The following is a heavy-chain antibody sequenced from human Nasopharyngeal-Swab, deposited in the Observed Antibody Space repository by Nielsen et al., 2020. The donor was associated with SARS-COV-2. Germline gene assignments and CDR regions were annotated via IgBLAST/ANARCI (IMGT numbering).Heavy chain of an antibody. V-gene: IGHV3-9*01. Sequence: GGSLRLSCAASGFTFDDYAMHWVRQVAGKGREWVAGFTWNGGSLGFADSVRDRFIISRDNARNLLFLQMTSLRLEDTALYYCARDMDYASAYYDAIDLWGQGTMVIVSS. CDR3: ARDMDYASAYYDAIDL. CDR2: FTWNGGSL. CDR1: GFTFDDYA. D-gene: IGHD1-26*01. J-gene: IGHJ3*01.